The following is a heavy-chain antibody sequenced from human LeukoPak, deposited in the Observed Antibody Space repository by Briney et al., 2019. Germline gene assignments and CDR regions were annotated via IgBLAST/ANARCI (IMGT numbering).Heavy chain of an antibody. D-gene: IGHD1-26*01. CDR3: AKWDENFYYMDV. V-gene: IGHV3-23*01. CDR2: ISGSGGGT. CDR1: RFTFNRYA. Sequence: GGSLRLSCAASRFTFNRYAISWVRRAPRKGLEWVSSISGSGGGTFYASSVRGRFTISRDNSKDTVFLQMNGLRAEDTAMYYCAKWDENFYYMDVWGQGTTVTVSS. J-gene: IGHJ6*03.